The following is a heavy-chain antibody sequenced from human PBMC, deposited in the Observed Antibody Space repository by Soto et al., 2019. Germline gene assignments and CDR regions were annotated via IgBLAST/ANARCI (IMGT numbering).Heavy chain of an antibody. J-gene: IGHJ3*02. CDR1: GGTFSSYT. CDR3: ARGLEMAPFAFDI. D-gene: IGHD5-12*01. V-gene: IGHV1-69*02. Sequence: QVQLVQSGAEVKKPGSSVKVSCKASGGTFSSYTISWVRQAPGQGLEWMGRIIPILGIANYAQKFQGRVTITADKSTSTAYMELSSLRSEDTAVYYWARGLEMAPFAFDIWGQGTMVTVSS. CDR2: IIPILGIA.